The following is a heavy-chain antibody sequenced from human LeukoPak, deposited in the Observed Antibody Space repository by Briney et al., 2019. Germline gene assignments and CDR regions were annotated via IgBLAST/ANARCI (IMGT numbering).Heavy chain of an antibody. CDR3: TRGSVAYYYMDV. D-gene: IGHD2-15*01. CDR1: GGSISSYY. CDR2: IYYSGST. V-gene: IGHV4-59*01. J-gene: IGHJ6*03. Sequence: SETLSLTCTVSGGSISSYYWSWIRQPPGKGLEWIGYIYYSGSTNYNPSLKSRVTISVDTSKNQFSLKLSSVTAADTAVYYCTRGSVAYYYMDVWGKGTTVTISS.